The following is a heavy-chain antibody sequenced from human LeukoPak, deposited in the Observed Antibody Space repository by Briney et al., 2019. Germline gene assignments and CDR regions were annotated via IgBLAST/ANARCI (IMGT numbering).Heavy chain of an antibody. V-gene: IGHV2-5*01. CDR3: AHISHVTWGMGYDPFDI. Sequence: ESGPTLVNPTQTLTLTCTFSAFSISTAGVGVGWIRQPPGKALEWLALIYWNDDKRYSPSLKSRLTITKDTSNNQVVLTMTNMDPVDTATYYCAHISHVTWGMGYDPFDIWGQGTMVTVSS. CDR2: IYWNDDK. J-gene: IGHJ3*02. D-gene: IGHD7-27*01. CDR1: AFSISTAGVG.